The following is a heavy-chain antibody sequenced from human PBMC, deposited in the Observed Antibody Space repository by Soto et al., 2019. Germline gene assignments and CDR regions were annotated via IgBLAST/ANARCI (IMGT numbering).Heavy chain of an antibody. Sequence: GGSLRLSCAASGFTFSSYGMHWVRQAPGKGLEWVVVISYDGSNKYYADSVKGRFTISRDNSKNTLYLQMNSLRAEDTAVYYCAKPGGYNSGWFFDYWGQGTLVTVSS. CDR2: ISYDGSNK. CDR3: AKPGGYNSGWFFDY. D-gene: IGHD6-19*01. J-gene: IGHJ4*02. V-gene: IGHV3-30*18. CDR1: GFTFSSYG.